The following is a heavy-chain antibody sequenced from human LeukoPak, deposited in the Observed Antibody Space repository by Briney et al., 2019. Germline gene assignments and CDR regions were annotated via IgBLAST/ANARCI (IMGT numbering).Heavy chain of an antibody. D-gene: IGHD3-16*02. CDR1: GFTFSSFS. CDR3: AKDHYDYIGGTYRDFDY. J-gene: IGHJ4*02. Sequence: GGSLRLSCAASGFTFSSFSMHWVRQAPGKGLEWVAVISYDGSNPYYADSVKGRFTISRDNSKNTLYLQMNSLRAEDTAVYYCAKDHYDYIGGTYRDFDYWGQGTLVTVSS. V-gene: IGHV3-30*18. CDR2: ISYDGSNP.